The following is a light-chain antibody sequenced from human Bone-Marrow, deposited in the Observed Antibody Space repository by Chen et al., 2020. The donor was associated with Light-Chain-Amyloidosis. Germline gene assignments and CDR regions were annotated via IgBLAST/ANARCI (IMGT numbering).Light chain of an antibody. CDR3: SSFTSSSSYV. Sequence: HSALTQHASVYGPPGQSITISCTGTSGDVVTYNYFSWYQQHPGKAPKVMLYAISNRPSWFSTRFPGTKSANMASLTITSLQAEDGADYCGSSFTSSSSYVFGRGTKVTV. V-gene: IGLV2-14*01. CDR1: SGDVVTYNY. J-gene: IGLJ1*01. CDR2: AIS.